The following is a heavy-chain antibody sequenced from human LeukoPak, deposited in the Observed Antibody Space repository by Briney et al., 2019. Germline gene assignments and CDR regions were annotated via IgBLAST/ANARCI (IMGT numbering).Heavy chain of an antibody. V-gene: IGHV1-8*01. CDR2: MNPNSGNT. CDR1: GYTFTSYD. Sequence: GASVKVSCKASGYTFTSYDINWVRQAPGQGLEWMGWMNPNSGNTSYAQKFQGRVTITRNTAISTAYMELSSLRSEDTAVYYCARGGYYYGSGSYFLGFKPYCYMDVWGKGTTVTVSS. CDR3: ARGGYYYGSGSYFLGFKPYCYMDV. J-gene: IGHJ6*03. D-gene: IGHD3-10*01.